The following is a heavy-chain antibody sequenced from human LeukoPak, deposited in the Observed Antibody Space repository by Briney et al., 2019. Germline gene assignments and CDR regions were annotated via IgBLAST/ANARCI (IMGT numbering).Heavy chain of an antibody. V-gene: IGHV1-2*02. J-gene: IGHJ4*02. Sequence: ASVKVSCKASGYTFTGYYMHWVRQAPGQGLEWMGWINPNSGGTNYAQKFQGRVTMTRDTSISTAYMELSRLRSDDTAVYYSARDLHYYGSGSYYNPNALEDYWGQGTLVTVSS. CDR3: ARDLHYYGSGSYYNPNALEDY. D-gene: IGHD3-10*01. CDR2: INPNSGGT. CDR1: GYTFTGYY.